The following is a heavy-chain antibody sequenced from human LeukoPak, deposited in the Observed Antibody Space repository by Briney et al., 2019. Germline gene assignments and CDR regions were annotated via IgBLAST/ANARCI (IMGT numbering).Heavy chain of an antibody. V-gene: IGHV3-53*01. CDR2: IYSGTTT. CDR1: GFTVSGNY. Sequence: GGSLRLSCAASGFTVSGNYMTWVRQAPGKGLEWVSVIYSGTTTYYADSVKGRFTISRDNSKNTVYLQMNSLRAEDTAVYYCASYPATGAYFDYWGQGTLVTVSS. CDR3: ASYPATGAYFDY. D-gene: IGHD6-25*01. J-gene: IGHJ4*02.